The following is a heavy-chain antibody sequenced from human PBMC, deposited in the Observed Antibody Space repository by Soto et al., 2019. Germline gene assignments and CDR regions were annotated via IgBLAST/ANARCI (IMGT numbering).Heavy chain of an antibody. CDR2: IIPIFGPA. D-gene: IGHD5-12*01. J-gene: IGHJ4*02. CDR3: ASSVTSGYNYFFY. CDR1: GGTFSTYA. Sequence: VQLVQSGPEVKKPGSSVKVSCKASGGTFSTYALSWVRQAPGQGLEWMGGIIPIFGPANYAPRFQDRVKITADESTSTAFMELSNLTSEDSAIYFCASSVTSGYNYFFYWGQGALVTVSS. V-gene: IGHV1-69*01.